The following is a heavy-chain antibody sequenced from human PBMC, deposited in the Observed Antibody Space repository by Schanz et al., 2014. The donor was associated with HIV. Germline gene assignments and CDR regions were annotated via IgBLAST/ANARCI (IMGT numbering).Heavy chain of an antibody. V-gene: IGHV3-30*13. J-gene: IGHJ4*02. CDR3: AKDGSSSGWVVGDY. CDR1: GFNFRDYG. D-gene: IGHD6-19*01. Sequence: QVRLLESGGGVVQPGRALRLSCVASGFNFRDYGIHWVRQAPGKGREWVAVISRDGSTKYYGDSVKGRFFVSRDNRDNMIFLQMNSLRPNDTAMYYCAKDGSSSGWVVGDYWGQGTQVTVSS. CDR2: ISRDGSTK.